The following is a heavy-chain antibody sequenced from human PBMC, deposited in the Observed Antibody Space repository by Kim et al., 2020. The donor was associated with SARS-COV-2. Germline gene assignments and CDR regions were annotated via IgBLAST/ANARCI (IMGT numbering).Heavy chain of an antibody. D-gene: IGHD1-1*01. V-gene: IGHV1-2*02. Sequence: ASVKVSCKASGYTFTGYYMHWVRQAPGQGLEWMGWINPNSGGTNYAQKFQGRVTMTRDTSISTAYMELSRLRSDDTAVYYCARDPSPSLHNWNDAHYFDYWGQGTLVTVSS. CDR3: ARDPSPSLHNWNDAHYFDY. CDR2: INPNSGGT. CDR1: GYTFTGYY. J-gene: IGHJ4*02.